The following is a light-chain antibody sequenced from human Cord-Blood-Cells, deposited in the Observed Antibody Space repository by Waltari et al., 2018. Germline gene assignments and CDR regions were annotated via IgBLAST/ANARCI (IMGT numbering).Light chain of an antibody. CDR3: QQYNSYSQT. CDR2: NAS. J-gene: IGKJ1*01. Sequence: GDRVTITCRASQSISSWLAWYQQKPGKAPKLLIYNASSVESGVPSRFSGSGSGTEFTLTISSLQPDDFATYYCQQYNSYSQTFGQGTKVEIK. V-gene: IGKV1-5*01. CDR1: QSISSW.